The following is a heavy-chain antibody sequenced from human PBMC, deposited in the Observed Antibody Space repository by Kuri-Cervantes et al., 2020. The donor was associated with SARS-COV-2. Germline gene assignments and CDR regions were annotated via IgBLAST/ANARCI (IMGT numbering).Heavy chain of an antibody. CDR1: GFTFSSHA. V-gene: IGHV3-30*04. CDR2: ISYDGSKK. CDR3: ARDPYYYGDYPDY. Sequence: GGSLRLSCAASGFTFSSHAMHWVRQAPGKGLEWVAVISYDGSKKYYAESVKGRFTISRDNSKNTMYLQMNSLRAEDTAVYYCARDPYYYGDYPDYWGQGTLVTVSS. D-gene: IGHD3-16*01. J-gene: IGHJ4*02.